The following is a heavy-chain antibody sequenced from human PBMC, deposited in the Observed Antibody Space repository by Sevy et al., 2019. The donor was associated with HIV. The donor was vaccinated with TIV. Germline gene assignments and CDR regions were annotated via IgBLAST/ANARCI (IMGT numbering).Heavy chain of an antibody. CDR1: GFTFSSYA. CDR2: ISGSGGRT. CDR3: AKDGAYDSSGPWYSDY. Sequence: GGSLRLSCAASGFTFSSYAMSWVRQAPGKGLEWVSAISGSGGRTYYAGSVKGRFTISRDNSKNTLYLQMNSLRAEDTAVYCCAKDGAYDSSGPWYSDYWGQGTLVTVSS. V-gene: IGHV3-23*01. J-gene: IGHJ4*02. D-gene: IGHD3-22*01.